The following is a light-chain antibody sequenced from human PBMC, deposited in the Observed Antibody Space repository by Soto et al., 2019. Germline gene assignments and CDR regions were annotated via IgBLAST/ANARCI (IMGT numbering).Light chain of an antibody. CDR1: QSVGSTY. Sequence: EIVLTQSPGTLSLSPGDRATLYCRASQSVGSTYLAWYQQKPGQAPRVLIYGASSRATGIPDRFSGSGSGADFTLNISRLEPEDFAVYYCQQYTTSPFTFGHGTKVEIK. V-gene: IGKV3-20*01. J-gene: IGKJ3*01. CDR3: QQYTTSPFT. CDR2: GAS.